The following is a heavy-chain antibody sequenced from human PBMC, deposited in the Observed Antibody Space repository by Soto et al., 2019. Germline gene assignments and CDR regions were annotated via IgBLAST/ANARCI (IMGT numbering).Heavy chain of an antibody. D-gene: IGHD2-15*01. V-gene: IGHV3-33*08. J-gene: IGHJ5*02. Sequence: VQLVESGGGLVQPGGSLRLSCSASGFTFSSHGMHWVRQAPGKGLEWVAVIWYDGSNRNYADSVKGRFTISRDNSKKMVFLQMNSLRVEDTAVYYCAAGDCSGGSCFSLDPWGQGTLVTVSS. CDR3: AAGDCSGGSCFSLDP. CDR2: IWYDGSNR. CDR1: GFTFSSHG.